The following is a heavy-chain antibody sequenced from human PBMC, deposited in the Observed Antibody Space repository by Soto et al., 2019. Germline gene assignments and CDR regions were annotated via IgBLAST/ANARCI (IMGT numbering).Heavy chain of an antibody. D-gene: IGHD5-12*01. CDR1: GGSITSYY. V-gene: IGHV4-59*01. CDR3: ASGTWLRLPGY. CDR2: IHDSGST. Sequence: QVQLQESGPGLLKPSETLSLTCTVSGGSITSYYWSWVRQPPGKGLEWIGSIHDSGSTNYNPSLESXXPXSXVTPKQQFSLKLSSVTAADTAVYYCASGTWLRLPGYWGQGTLVTVSS. J-gene: IGHJ4*02.